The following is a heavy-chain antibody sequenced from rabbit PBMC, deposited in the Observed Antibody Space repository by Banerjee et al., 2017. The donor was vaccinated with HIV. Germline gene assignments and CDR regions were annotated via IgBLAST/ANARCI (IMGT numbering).Heavy chain of an antibody. J-gene: IGHJ4*01. CDR1: GFSLSSYW. V-gene: IGHV1S40*01. CDR3: ARGSSVCWDL. D-gene: IGHD1-1*01. Sequence: QSLEESGGDLVKPGASLTLTCTASGFSLSSYWVYWVRQAPGKGLEWIGYIDKGSSGNTFYANWAKGRFTISKTSSTTVTLQMTSLTAADTATYFCARGSSVCWDLWGPGTLVTVS. CDR2: IDKGSSGNT.